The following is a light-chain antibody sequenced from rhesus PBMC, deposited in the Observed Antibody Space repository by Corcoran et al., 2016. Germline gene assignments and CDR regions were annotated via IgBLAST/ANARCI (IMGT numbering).Light chain of an antibody. CDR1: QVISNN. J-gene: IGKJ3*01. CDR2: KAS. CDR3: QHGYGTPFT. V-gene: IGKV1-25*01. Sequence: DIQMTQSPSSLSASIGYRVTITCQASQVISNNLAWYQQKPGKVPKLLIYKASTLQTGVPSRLSGSGSGTDFTLTISSLQPEDFASYYCQHGYGTPFTFGPGTKLDIK.